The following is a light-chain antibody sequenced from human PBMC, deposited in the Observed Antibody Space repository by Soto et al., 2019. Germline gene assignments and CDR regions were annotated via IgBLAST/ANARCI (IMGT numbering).Light chain of an antibody. V-gene: IGKV3-20*01. CDR2: GAS. CDR1: QSVSSSY. Sequence: EIVLTQSPGTLSLSPGERATLSCRASQSVSSSYLAWYQQKPGQAPRLLIYGASSRATGIPDRFSGSGSGTDLNVTISRLEPEDFAVHYCQQYDSSPSFTFGGGTKVEIK. CDR3: QQYDSSPSFT. J-gene: IGKJ4*01.